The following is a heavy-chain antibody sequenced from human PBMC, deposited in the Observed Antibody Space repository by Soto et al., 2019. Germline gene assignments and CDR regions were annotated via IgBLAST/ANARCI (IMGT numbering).Heavy chain of an antibody. D-gene: IGHD6-13*01. J-gene: IGHJ4*02. CDR1: GFTFSNYA. CDR3: AGAPFYSSSRLDY. CDR2: IWNDGNND. Sequence: QVHLVESGGGVVQPGKSLRLSCAASGFTFSNYAIHWVRQAPGRGLEWLALIWNDGNNDIYADSLQGRVTYSRDSSNNKVFLQMDSLRTEDTAVYYCAGAPFYSSSRLDYWGQGTLVTVSS. V-gene: IGHV3-30-3*01.